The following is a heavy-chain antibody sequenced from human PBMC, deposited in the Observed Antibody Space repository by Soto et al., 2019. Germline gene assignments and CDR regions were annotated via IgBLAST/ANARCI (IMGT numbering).Heavy chain of an antibody. J-gene: IGHJ4*02. D-gene: IGHD3-10*01. Sequence: PGGSLRLSCAASGFTFSSYAMSWVRQAPGKGLEWVSAMSGSGGTTYYADSVKGRFTISRDNSKNTLYLQMNSLRAEDTAVYYCAKQFGNYYGSGIHYWGQGTLVTVSS. V-gene: IGHV3-23*01. CDR1: GFTFSSYA. CDR2: MSGSGGTT. CDR3: AKQFGNYYGSGIHY.